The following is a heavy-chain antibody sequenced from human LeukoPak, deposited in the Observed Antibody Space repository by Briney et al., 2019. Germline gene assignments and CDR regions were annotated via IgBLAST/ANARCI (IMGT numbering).Heavy chain of an antibody. Sequence: SETLSLTCTVSGGSISSYYWSWIRQPPGKGLEWIGYIYYSGSTNYNPSLKSRVTISVDTSKNQFSLKLSSVTAADTAVYYCARDSLMDSGSYNCYYGMDVWGQGTTVTVSS. CDR1: GGSISSYY. V-gene: IGHV4-59*01. CDR3: ARDSLMDSGSYNCYYGMDV. D-gene: IGHD1-26*01. J-gene: IGHJ6*02. CDR2: IYYSGST.